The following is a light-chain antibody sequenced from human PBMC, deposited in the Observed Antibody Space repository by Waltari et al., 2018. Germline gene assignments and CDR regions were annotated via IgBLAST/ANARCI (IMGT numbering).Light chain of an antibody. J-gene: IGKJ2*01. CDR2: GAS. CDR1: QSVSRN. CDR3: QQYNNWPPGYT. Sequence: EIVMTQSPPTLSVSPGERATLSCRASQSVSRNLAVDQQKPGQAPRLLIYGASARATGISARFSGSGSGTEFTLTISSLQSEDLAVYYCQQYNNWPPGYTFGQGTKLEIK. V-gene: IGKV3-15*01.